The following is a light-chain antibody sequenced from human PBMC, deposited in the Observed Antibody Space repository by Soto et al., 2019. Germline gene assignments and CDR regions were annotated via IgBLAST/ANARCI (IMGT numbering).Light chain of an antibody. CDR1: QSIATY. Sequence: EVVLTQSPATLSLSPGERATLSCRASQSIATYLAWYQQKPGRAPSLLIFDASNRATGIPARFSGSGSGTDFTLTISSLEPEDFATYYCQQSRRWPPTFGHGTKVDIK. CDR3: QQSRRWPPT. V-gene: IGKV3-11*01. J-gene: IGKJ1*01. CDR2: DAS.